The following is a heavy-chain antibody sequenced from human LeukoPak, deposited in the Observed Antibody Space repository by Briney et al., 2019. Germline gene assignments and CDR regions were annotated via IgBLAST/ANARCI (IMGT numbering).Heavy chain of an antibody. CDR2: INQDGSEN. D-gene: IGHD5-24*01. Sequence: GGSLRLSCAASGFTFSSYAMCWVRQAPGDGREWVASINQDGSENSYVASMEGRFSIYRDTTKNSLHLQMNSLRAEHTAVYYCARGRWLQAVYYSDYWGQGTLVTASS. V-gene: IGHV3-7*04. J-gene: IGHJ4*02. CDR3: ARGRWLQAVYYSDY. CDR1: GFTFSSYA.